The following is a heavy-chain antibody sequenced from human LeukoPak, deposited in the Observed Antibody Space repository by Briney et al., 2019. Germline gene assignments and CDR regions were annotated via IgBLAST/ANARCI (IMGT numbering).Heavy chain of an antibody. Sequence: GSLRLSCAASGFTFSTYWMHWVRQAPGKGLEWVSYISSSGSTIYYADSVKGRFTISRDNAKNSLYLQMNSLRAEDTAVYYCAELGITMIGGVWGKGTTVTISS. J-gene: IGHJ6*04. CDR3: AELGITMIGGV. CDR1: GFTFSTYW. CDR2: ISSSGSTI. D-gene: IGHD3-10*02. V-gene: IGHV3-48*03.